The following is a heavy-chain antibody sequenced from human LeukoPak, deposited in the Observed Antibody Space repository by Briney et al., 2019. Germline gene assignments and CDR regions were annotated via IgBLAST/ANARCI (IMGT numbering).Heavy chain of an antibody. CDR3: AKDLRPIPGYDLYV. Sequence: SETLSLTCTVSGGSISSSSYYWGWIRQPPGKGLEWIGSIYYSGSTYYNPSLKSRVTISVDTSKNQFSLKLSSVTAADTAVYYCAKDLRPIPGYDLYVWGKGTTVTVSS. CDR2: IYYSGST. CDR1: GGSISSSSYY. J-gene: IGHJ6*04. V-gene: IGHV4-39*02. D-gene: IGHD1-14*01.